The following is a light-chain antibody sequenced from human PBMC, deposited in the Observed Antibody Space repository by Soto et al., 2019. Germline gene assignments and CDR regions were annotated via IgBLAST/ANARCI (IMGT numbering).Light chain of an antibody. V-gene: IGKV3-11*01. J-gene: IGKJ1*01. CDR2: DAS. CDR3: QQRSNWPWT. CDR1: QSVSSY. Sequence: EIVLTQSPATLSLSPGERATLSCRASQSVSSYLAWYQQKPGQAPRLLMYDASSRATGIPARFSGSGSGTDFTLAISSLEPEDFAVYYCQQRSNWPWTFGQGTQVEVK.